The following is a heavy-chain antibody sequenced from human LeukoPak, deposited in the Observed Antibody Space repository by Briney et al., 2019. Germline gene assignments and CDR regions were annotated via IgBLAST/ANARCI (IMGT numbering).Heavy chain of an antibody. J-gene: IGHJ4*02. V-gene: IGHV1-18*01. Sequence: ASVKVSCKASGYTFTSYGINLVRHAPGQGLEWMGWISAYNGDTNYALKVQGRVTMTTDTCTSTAYMELRSLRSDDTAVYYCARTSHYVDIAATIPYGIYYFDYWGQGTLVTVSS. D-gene: IGHD5-12*01. CDR1: GYTFTSYG. CDR2: ISAYNGDT. CDR3: ARTSHYVDIAATIPYGIYYFDY.